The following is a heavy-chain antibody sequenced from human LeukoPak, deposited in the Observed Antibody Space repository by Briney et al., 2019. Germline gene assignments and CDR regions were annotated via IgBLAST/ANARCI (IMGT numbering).Heavy chain of an antibody. CDR1: GGSISSYY. CDR3: ARGYGDYEGDYYYYGMDV. J-gene: IGHJ6*02. CDR2: IYYSGRT. D-gene: IGHD4-17*01. V-gene: IGHV4-59*01. Sequence: SETLSLTCTVSGGSISSYYWSWIRQPPGKGLEWIGYIYYSGRTTYNPSLKSRVTISVEASMNQFSLKLSSVTAADTAVYYCARGYGDYEGDYYYYGMDVWGQGTTVTVSS.